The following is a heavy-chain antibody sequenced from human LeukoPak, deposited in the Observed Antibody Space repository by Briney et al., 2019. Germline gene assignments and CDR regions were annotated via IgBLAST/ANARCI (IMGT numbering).Heavy chain of an antibody. V-gene: IGHV3-48*01. CDR1: GFTFNIYN. J-gene: IGHJ4*02. CDR3: AKSGPYCSITSCNYFDY. D-gene: IGHD2-2*01. Sequence: GGSLRLSCAASGFTFNIYNMNWVRQAPGKGLEWVSFITSDSSSIYYGDSVKGRFTISRDNSKNALFLQMNSLRAEDTAVYYCAKSGPYCSITSCNYFDYWGQGTLVTVSS. CDR2: ITSDSSSI.